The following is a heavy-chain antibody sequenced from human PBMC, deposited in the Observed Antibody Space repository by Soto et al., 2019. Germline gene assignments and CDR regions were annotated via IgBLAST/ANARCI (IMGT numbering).Heavy chain of an antibody. D-gene: IGHD6-13*01. V-gene: IGHV4-31*03. CDR1: GGSISSGGYY. CDR3: AREIAAAGPLIS. CDR2: IYYSGST. Sequence: PSETLSLTCTVSGGSISSGGYYWSWIRQHPGKGLEWIGYIYYSGSTYYNPSLKSRVTISVDTSKNQFSLKLSSVTAADTAVYYCAREIAAAGPLISWGQGTLVTVSS. J-gene: IGHJ4*02.